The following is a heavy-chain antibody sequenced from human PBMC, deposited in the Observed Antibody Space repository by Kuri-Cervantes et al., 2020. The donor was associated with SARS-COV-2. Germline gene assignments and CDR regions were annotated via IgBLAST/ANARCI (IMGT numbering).Heavy chain of an antibody. CDR3: ARVKLRDAYYFDY. Sequence: SETLSLTCTVSGGSISSSSYYWSWIRQPPGKGLEWIGYIYYSGSTNYNPSLKSRVTISVDTSKNQFSLKLSSVTAADTAVYYCARVKLRDAYYFDYWGQGTLVTVSS. V-gene: IGHV4-61*05. CDR1: GGSISSSSYY. J-gene: IGHJ4*02. CDR2: IYYSGST.